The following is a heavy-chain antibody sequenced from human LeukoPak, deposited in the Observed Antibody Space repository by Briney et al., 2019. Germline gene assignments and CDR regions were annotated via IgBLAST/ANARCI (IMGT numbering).Heavy chain of an antibody. CDR1: GYTFTGYY. CDR2: INPNSGCT. Sequence: ASVKVSCKASGYTFTGYYMHWVRQAPGQGLEWMGWINPNSGCTNYAQKFQGRVTMTRDTSISTAYMDLSRLRSDDTAVYYCARTYYYDSSGYHYYYMDVWGKGTTVTISS. V-gene: IGHV1-2*02. D-gene: IGHD3-22*01. CDR3: ARTYYYDSSGYHYYYMDV. J-gene: IGHJ6*03.